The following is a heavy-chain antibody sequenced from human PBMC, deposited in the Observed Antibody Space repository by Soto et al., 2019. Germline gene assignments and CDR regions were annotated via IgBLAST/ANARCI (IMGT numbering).Heavy chain of an antibody. J-gene: IGHJ4*02. CDR1: GFTFSSYE. CDR3: ARGVSGSYVREFDY. D-gene: IGHD1-26*01. V-gene: IGHV3-48*03. Sequence: PXGSLGLSCAASGFTFSSYEMNWVRQAPGKGLEWVSYISSSGSTIYYADSVKGRFTISRDNAKNSLYLQMNSLRAEDTAVYYCARGVSGSYVREFDYWGQGTLVTVSS. CDR2: ISSSGSTI.